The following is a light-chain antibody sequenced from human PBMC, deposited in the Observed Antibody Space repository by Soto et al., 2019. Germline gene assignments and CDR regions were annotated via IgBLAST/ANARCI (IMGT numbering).Light chain of an antibody. V-gene: IGKV3-11*01. Sequence: EIVLTQSPATLSLSPGERATLSCRASQSVSSYLAWYQQKPGQAPRLLIYDASNRATGIPARFSGSGSGTDFTLTISSLQPEDFATYFCLQDYHYPPSFGGGTKVEI. CDR1: QSVSSY. J-gene: IGKJ4*01. CDR2: DAS. CDR3: LQDYHYPPS.